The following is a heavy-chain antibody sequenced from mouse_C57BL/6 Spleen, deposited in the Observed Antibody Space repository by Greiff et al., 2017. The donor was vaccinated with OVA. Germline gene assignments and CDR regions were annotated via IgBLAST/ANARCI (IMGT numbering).Heavy chain of an antibody. V-gene: IGHV1-62-2*01. D-gene: IGHD2-1*01. CDR1: GYTFTEYT. CDR2: FYPGSGSI. J-gene: IGHJ2*01. Sequence: VMLVESGAELVKPGASVKLSCKASGYTFTEYTIHWVKQRSGQGLEWIGWFYPGSGSIKYNEKFKDKATLTADKSSSTVYMELSRLTSEDSAVYFCARHEDGELQLDYWGQGTTLTVSS. CDR3: ARHEDGELQLDY.